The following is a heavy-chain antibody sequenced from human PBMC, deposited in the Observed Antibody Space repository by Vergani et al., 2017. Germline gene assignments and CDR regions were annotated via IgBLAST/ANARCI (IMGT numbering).Heavy chain of an antibody. D-gene: IGHD4-17*01. J-gene: IGHJ4*02. CDR3: ARDKGDYVADLIDC. V-gene: IGHV1-18*01. Sequence: QVQLVQSGAEVKKPGASVKASCKASGSTFTSYGFSGVRQAPGQGLEGLGWISAYNGNTNYAQKLQGRVTITTDTSTSTAYMELRSLRSDDTAVYYCARDKGDYVADLIDCWGQGTLVTVSS. CDR1: GSTFTSYG. CDR2: ISAYNGNT.